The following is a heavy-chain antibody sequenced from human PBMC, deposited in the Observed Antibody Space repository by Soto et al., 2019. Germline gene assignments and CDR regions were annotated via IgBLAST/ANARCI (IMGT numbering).Heavy chain of an antibody. D-gene: IGHD6-13*01. J-gene: IGHJ3*02. CDR2: ISSSSSTI. V-gene: IGHV3-48*01. CDR1: GFTFSSYS. Sequence: PGGSLRLSCAASGFTFSSYSMNWVRQAPGKGLEWVSYISSSSSTIYYADSVKGRFTISRDNAKNSLYLQMNSLRAEDTAVYYCASHSSSWEHAFDIWGQGTMVTVSS. CDR3: ASHSSSWEHAFDI.